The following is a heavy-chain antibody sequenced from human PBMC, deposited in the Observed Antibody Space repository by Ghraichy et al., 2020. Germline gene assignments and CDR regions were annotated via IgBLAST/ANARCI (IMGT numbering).Heavy chain of an antibody. CDR2: ISGSGGST. CDR1: GFTFSSYA. D-gene: IGHD3-3*01. CDR3: AKGPQRAIFGGVIKNGCDY. Sequence: GGSLRLSCAASGFTFSSYAMSWVRQAPGKGLEWVSAISGSGGSTYYADSVKGRFTISRDNSKNTLYLQMNSLRAEDTAVYYCAKGPQRAIFGGVIKNGCDYWGQGTLVTGSS. J-gene: IGHJ4*02. V-gene: IGHV3-23*01.